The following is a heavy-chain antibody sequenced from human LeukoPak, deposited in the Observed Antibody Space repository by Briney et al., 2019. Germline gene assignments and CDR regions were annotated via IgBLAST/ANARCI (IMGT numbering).Heavy chain of an antibody. CDR1: GFTFSRFA. Sequence: GGSLRLSCAASGFTFSRFAMTWVRQAPGEGLEWVSVISGSGGRTYYADSVKSRFTLSRDNSNNTLSLEMSSLRAEDTAVYYCAREGTYYDSSGYYVSWGQGTLVTVSS. V-gene: IGHV3-23*01. CDR2: ISGSGGRT. J-gene: IGHJ5*02. D-gene: IGHD3-22*01. CDR3: AREGTYYDSSGYYVS.